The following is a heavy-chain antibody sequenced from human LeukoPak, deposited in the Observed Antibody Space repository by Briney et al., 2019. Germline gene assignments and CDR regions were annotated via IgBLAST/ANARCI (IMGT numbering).Heavy chain of an antibody. V-gene: IGHV4-31*03. Sequence: SQTLSLTCIVSGGSISSGDYYWSWIRQHPGKGLEWIGYIYYSGSTYYNPSLKSRVTISVDTSKNQFSLKLSSVTAADTAVYYCARGLGYCSSTSCSGTGTTVDYWGQGTLVTVSS. CDR2: IYYSGST. J-gene: IGHJ4*02. CDR3: ARGLGYCSSTSCSGTGTTVDY. D-gene: IGHD2-2*01. CDR1: GGSISSGDYY.